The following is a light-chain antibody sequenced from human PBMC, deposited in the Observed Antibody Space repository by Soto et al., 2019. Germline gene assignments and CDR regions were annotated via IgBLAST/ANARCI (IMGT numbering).Light chain of an antibody. CDR1: QSVSRY. J-gene: IGKJ5*01. Sequence: EIVLTHSPATLSLSPGERATLSCSASQSVSRYLAWYQQKPGQAPRLLIYGASSRATGIPDRFSGSGSGTDFTLTISRLEPEDFAVYYCQQYGSSPRITFGQGTRLEIK. V-gene: IGKV3-20*01. CDR3: QQYGSSPRIT. CDR2: GAS.